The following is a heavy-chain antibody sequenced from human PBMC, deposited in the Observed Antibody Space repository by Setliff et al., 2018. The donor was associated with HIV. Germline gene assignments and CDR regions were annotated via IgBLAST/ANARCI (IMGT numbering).Heavy chain of an antibody. D-gene: IGHD6-19*01. CDR1: GGSFSRHA. V-gene: IGHV1-69*06. Sequence: SVKVSCKASGGSFSRHAFSWVRQAPGQGLEWMGGIIPTFDTANYAQKFQGRVTITADKSTNTVYMELNSLRSEDTAMYYCARAVHSGGSGWDNWYFDLWGRGTLVTVSS. J-gene: IGHJ2*01. CDR3: ARAVHSGGSGWDNWYFDL. CDR2: IIPTFDTA.